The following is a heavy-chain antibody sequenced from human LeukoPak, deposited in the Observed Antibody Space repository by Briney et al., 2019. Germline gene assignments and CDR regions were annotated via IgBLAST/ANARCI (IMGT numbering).Heavy chain of an antibody. CDR2: LNPEDGET. CDR3: ATVRRWLLIFDY. D-gene: IGHD3-9*01. V-gene: IGHV1-24*01. J-gene: IGHJ4*02. Sequence: MGGLNPEDGETIYAQKLQGRVTMTKETSTKTAYMEMSSLRSEDTAVYYCATVRRWLLIFDYWGQGTLVTVSS.